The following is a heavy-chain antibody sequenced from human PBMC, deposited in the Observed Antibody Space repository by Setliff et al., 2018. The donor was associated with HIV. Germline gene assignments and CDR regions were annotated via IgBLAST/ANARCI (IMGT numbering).Heavy chain of an antibody. CDR1: GGTFSSYI. CDR3: ARGIPRGTVFGVVGYFDY. D-gene: IGHD3-3*01. V-gene: IGHV1-69*13. CDR2: IHPIFGTT. Sequence: SVKVSCKASGGTFSSYITAWVRQAPGQGLEWMGGIHPIFGTTNYARDFMGRVSITADESTNTAYMELSSLRSDDSAVYYCARGIPRGTVFGVVGYFDYWGQGTPVTVSS. J-gene: IGHJ4*02.